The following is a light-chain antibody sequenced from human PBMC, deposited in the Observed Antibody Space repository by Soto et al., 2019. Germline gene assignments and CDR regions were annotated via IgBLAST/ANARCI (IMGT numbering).Light chain of an antibody. Sequence: QAVVTQPPSVSGAPGQRVTLSCTGSSSNIGAGYDVHWYQQLPEAAPKLLIYGDTNLPSGVPDRFSGSKSGTSASLAITGLQAEDEADYHCQTYYSSLSGYVFGAGTKLTVL. CDR1: SSNIGAGYD. J-gene: IGLJ1*01. V-gene: IGLV1-40*01. CDR3: QTYYSSLSGYV. CDR2: GDT.